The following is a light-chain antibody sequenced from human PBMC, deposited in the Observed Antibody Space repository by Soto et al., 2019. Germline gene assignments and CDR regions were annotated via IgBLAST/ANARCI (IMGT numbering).Light chain of an antibody. CDR2: DVS. CDR1: SSDVGGYNY. J-gene: IGLJ1*01. V-gene: IGLV2-14*01. Sequence: QSVLTQPASVSGSPGQSITISCTGTSSDVGGYNYVSWYQQHPGKAPKLMIYDVSNRPSGVSNRFSGSKSGNTASLTISGLQAEAEADYYCSSYTSSSTLPYVFGTGTRSPS. CDR3: SSYTSSSTLPYV.